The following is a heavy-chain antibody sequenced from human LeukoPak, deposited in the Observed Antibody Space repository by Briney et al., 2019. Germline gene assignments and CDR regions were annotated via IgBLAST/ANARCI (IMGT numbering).Heavy chain of an antibody. Sequence: RASVKVSCKASGCTFSSYAINWVRQAPGQGLEWLGDIIPICGTANSAQKFQGRVTITADTSTNTAYMELSSLRSEDTAVYYCARNDFWSSYGGLHYYYMDGWGKGTTVTVS. D-gene: IGHD3-3*01. J-gene: IGHJ6*03. CDR3: ARNDFWSSYGGLHYYYMDG. CDR2: IIPICGTA. V-gene: IGHV1-69*06. CDR1: GCTFSSYA.